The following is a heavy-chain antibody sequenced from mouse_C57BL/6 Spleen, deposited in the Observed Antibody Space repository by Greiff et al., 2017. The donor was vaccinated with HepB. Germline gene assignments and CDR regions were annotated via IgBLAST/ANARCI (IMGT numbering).Heavy chain of an antibody. D-gene: IGHD2-13*01. Sequence: EVQLQQSGPGLVKPSQSLSLTCSVTGYSITSGYYWNWIRQFPGNKLEWMGYISYDGSNNYNPSLKNRISITRDTSKNQFFLKLNTVTTEDTATYYCAREGDWAYWGQGTLVTVSA. CDR3: AREGDWAY. V-gene: IGHV3-6*01. CDR1: GYSITSGYY. CDR2: ISYDGSN. J-gene: IGHJ3*01.